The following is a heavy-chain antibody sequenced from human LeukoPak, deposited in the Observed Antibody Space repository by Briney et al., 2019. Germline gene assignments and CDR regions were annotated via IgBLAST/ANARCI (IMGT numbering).Heavy chain of an antibody. CDR1: GGSISSDLYY. V-gene: IGHV4-61*02. CDR3: ARWGSGSRHFDY. D-gene: IGHD3-10*01. CDR2: FYNSGRT. Sequence: SQTLSLTCTVSGGSISSDLYYWNWIRQPAGKGLEWIGRFYNSGRTNFNPSLKSRVTISADTSKNQFSLKLRSVTAADTAVYYCARWGSGSRHFDYWGQGTLVTVSS. J-gene: IGHJ4*02.